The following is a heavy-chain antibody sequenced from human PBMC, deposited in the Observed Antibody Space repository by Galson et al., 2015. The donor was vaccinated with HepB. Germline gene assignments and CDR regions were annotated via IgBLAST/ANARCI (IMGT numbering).Heavy chain of an antibody. D-gene: IGHD1-26*01. CDR1: SGSINSSGNY. CDR2: IYYSGSST. V-gene: IGHV4-39*02. CDR3: ARESVGRSSGRGYFDY. Sequence: LSLTCTVSSGSINSSGNYWGWIRQPPGKGLEWIGSIYYSGSSTYYNPSLKSRVTISVDTSKNQFSLKLRSVTAADTTVYYCARESVGRSSGRGYFDYWGQGTLVTVSS. J-gene: IGHJ4*02.